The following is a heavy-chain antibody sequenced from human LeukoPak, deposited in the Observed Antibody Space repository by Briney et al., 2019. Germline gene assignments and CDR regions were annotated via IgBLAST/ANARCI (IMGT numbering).Heavy chain of an antibody. D-gene: IGHD3-22*01. J-gene: IGHJ4*02. V-gene: IGHV3-21*01. CDR1: GFTFSSYS. CDR3: AKAEPYYYDSSGYEFDY. CDR2: ISSSSSYI. Sequence: GGSLRLSCAASGFTFSSYSMNWVRQAPGKGLEWVSSISSSSSYIYYAASVKGRFTISRDNSKNTLYLQMNSLRAEDTAVYYCAKAEPYYYDSSGYEFDYWGQGTLVTVSS.